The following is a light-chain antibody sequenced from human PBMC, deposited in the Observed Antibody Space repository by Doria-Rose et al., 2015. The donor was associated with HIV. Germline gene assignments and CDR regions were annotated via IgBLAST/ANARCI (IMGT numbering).Light chain of an antibody. CDR3: QQYYDTPS. CDR2: WAA. Sequence: DIRVTQSPESLGMSLGERATLNCKSNQSLLYTSKNYLAWYQQKPGQPPTLLIYWAATRLSGVPARFSGSGSGTDFTLTISSLEAEDVAVYYCQQYYDTPSFGPGTTVDIK. J-gene: IGKJ3*01. V-gene: IGKV4-1*01. CDR1: QSLLYTSKNY.